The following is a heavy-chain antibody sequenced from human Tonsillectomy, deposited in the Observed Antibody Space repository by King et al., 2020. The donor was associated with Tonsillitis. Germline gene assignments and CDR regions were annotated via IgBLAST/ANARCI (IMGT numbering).Heavy chain of an antibody. CDR1: GFTFSSYS. CDR2: ISSSSSTI. V-gene: IGHV3-48*01. J-gene: IGHJ6*02. D-gene: IGHD3-3*01. CDR3: AGWATYYDFWSGYSDIPRDV. Sequence: VQLVESGGGLVQPGGSLRLSCAASGFTFSSYSMNWVRQAPGKGLEWVSYISSSSSTIYYADSVKGRFTISRDNAKNSLYLQMNSLRAEDTAVYYCAGWATYYDFWSGYSDIPRDVWGQGTTVTVSS.